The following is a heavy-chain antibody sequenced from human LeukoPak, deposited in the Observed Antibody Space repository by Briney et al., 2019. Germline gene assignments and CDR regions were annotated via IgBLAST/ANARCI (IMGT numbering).Heavy chain of an antibody. Sequence: SETLSLTCTVSGGSISSYYWSWIRQPPGKGLEWIGYIYYSGSTNYNPSLKSRVTISVDTSKNQFSLKLSSVTAADTAVYYCARGWSSSLQVPFDPWGQGTLVTVSS. D-gene: IGHD6-6*01. V-gene: IGHV4-59*08. CDR1: GGSISSYY. CDR2: IYYSGST. J-gene: IGHJ5*02. CDR3: ARGWSSSLQVPFDP.